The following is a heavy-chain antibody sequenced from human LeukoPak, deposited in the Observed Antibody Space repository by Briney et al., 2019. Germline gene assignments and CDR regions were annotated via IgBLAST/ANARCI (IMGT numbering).Heavy chain of an antibody. V-gene: IGHV1-46*01. Sequence: ASVKVSFKASGYTFTSYFIHWVRQAPGQGLEWMGIINPSGGSTSYAQKFQGRVTMTRDTSTSTVYMELSSLRSEDTAVYYCMRAIGYYSSASCPSYFDYWGQGTLVTVSS. J-gene: IGHJ4*02. CDR1: GYTFTSYF. CDR3: MRAIGYYSSASCPSYFDY. D-gene: IGHD2-2*01. CDR2: INPSGGST.